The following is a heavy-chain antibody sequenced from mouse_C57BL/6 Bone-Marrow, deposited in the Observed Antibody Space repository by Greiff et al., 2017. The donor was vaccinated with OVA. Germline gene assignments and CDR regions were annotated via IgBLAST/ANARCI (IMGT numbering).Heavy chain of an antibody. CDR3: ARGGYGYDGPFAY. CDR2: IYPRSGNT. J-gene: IGHJ3*01. V-gene: IGHV1-81*01. D-gene: IGHD2-2*01. Sequence: VQLQQSGAELARPGASVKLSCKASGYTFTSYGISWVKQRTGQGLEWIGAIYPRSGNTYYNEKFKGKATLTADKSSSTAYMELRSLTSEDSAVYFCARGGYGYDGPFAYWGQWTLVTVSA. CDR1: GYTFTSYG.